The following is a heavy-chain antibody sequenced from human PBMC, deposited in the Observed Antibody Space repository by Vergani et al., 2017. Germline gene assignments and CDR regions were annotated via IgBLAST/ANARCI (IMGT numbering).Heavy chain of an antibody. V-gene: IGHV4-59*08. CDR1: GGSISSYY. D-gene: IGHD6-13*01. CDR3: AVRGAAAEAHWFDP. Sequence: QVQLQESGPGLVKPSETLSLTCTVSGGSISSYYWSWIRQPPGKGLEWIGYIYYSGSTNYNPSLKSRVTISVDTSKNQFSLKLSSVTAADTAVYYCAVRGAAAEAHWFDPWGQGTLVTVSS. J-gene: IGHJ5*02. CDR2: IYYSGST.